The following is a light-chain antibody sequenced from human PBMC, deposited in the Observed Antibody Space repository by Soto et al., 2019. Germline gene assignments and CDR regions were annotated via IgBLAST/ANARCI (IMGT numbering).Light chain of an antibody. V-gene: IGKV3-15*01. J-gene: IGKJ4*01. CDR2: GAS. CDR3: QQYNNWPVT. CDR1: QSVSSN. Sequence: EIVMTQSPATLSVSPGDRATLSCRASQSVSSNLAWYQQKPGQAPRLLIYGASTRATGIPARFSGSGSWTEFTLTISSLQSEDFAVYYCQQYNNWPVTFGGGTKVEIK.